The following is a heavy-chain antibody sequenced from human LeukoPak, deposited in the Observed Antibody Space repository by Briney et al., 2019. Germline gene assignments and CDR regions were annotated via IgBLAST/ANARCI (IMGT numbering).Heavy chain of an antibody. J-gene: IGHJ4*02. CDR2: VYHSRST. CDR3: ARHVRPYYYGSGSKPTLHKAYFDY. V-gene: IGHV4-38-2*02. D-gene: IGHD3-10*01. CDR1: NYSISSGYY. Sequence: EPSETLSLTCTVSNYSISSGYYWGWIRQPPGKGLEWIASVYHSRSTNYNPSLKSRVAISVDTSKNQFSLKLSSVTAADTAVYYCARHVRPYYYGSGSKPTLHKAYFDYWGQGTLVTVSS.